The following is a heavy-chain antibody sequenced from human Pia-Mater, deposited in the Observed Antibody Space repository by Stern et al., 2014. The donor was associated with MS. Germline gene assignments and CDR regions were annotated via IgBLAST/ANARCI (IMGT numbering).Heavy chain of an antibody. V-gene: IGHV2-5*02. D-gene: IGHD6-6*01. J-gene: IGHJ5*02. CDR2: IYWDDEK. CDR1: GFSLSTSGAG. Sequence: QVTLRESGPTLVKPTQTLTLTCTFSGFSLSTSGAGVTWIRQPPGKALEWLAVIYWDDEKRYSPSLKTRLTITRDTSKSQVVLTMTSMDPVDTATYYCAPLFSDASSSCFAPWGQGTLVTVSS. CDR3: APLFSDASSSCFAP.